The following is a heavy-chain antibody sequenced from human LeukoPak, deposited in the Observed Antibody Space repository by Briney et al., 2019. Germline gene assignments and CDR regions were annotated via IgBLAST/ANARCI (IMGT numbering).Heavy chain of an antibody. CDR1: GDSVSINSAA. J-gene: IGHJ3*02. CDR3: AREVAGTCAFDI. CDR2: TYYRSKWYN. V-gene: IGHV6-1*01. D-gene: IGHD1-14*01. Sequence: SQTLSLTCAISGDSVSINSAAWNWIRRSPSRGLEWLGRTYYRSKWYNDYPVSVKSRITINPDTSKNQFSLHLNSVTPEDTAVYYCAREVAGTCAFDIWGQGTMVTVSS.